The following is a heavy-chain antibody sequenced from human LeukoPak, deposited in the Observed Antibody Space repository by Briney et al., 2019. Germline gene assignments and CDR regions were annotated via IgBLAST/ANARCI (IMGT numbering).Heavy chain of an antibody. Sequence: PSETLSLTCTVSGGSISSSSYYWGWIRQPPGKGLEWIGSIYYSGSTYYNPSLKSRVTISVDTSKNQFSLKLSSVTAADTAVYYCARHRHLYCTNGVCYPEYYFDYWGQGTLVTVSS. CDR1: GGSISSSSYY. V-gene: IGHV4-39*01. D-gene: IGHD2-8*01. J-gene: IGHJ4*02. CDR3: ARHRHLYCTNGVCYPEYYFDY. CDR2: IYYSGST.